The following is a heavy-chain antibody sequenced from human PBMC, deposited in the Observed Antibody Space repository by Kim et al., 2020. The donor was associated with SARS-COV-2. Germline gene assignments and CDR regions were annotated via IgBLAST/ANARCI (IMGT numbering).Heavy chain of an antibody. V-gene: IGHV3-74*01. Sequence: IYADAVKGRFTISRDNAKNTLFLQMNSLRPEDTAVYYCARVYFGRLDYWGQGTLVTVSS. J-gene: IGHJ4*02. D-gene: IGHD3-10*01. CDR3: ARVYFGRLDY.